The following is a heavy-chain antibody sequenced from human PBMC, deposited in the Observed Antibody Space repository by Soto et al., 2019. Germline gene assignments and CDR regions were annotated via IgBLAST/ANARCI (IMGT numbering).Heavy chain of an antibody. CDR1: GGSFSGYY. D-gene: IGHD3-22*01. CDR3: ARVKGLRYYYDSSGQRGAFDI. CDR2: INHSGST. V-gene: IGHV4-34*01. Sequence: SETLSLTCAVYGGSFSGYYWSWIRQPPGKGLEWIGEINHSGSTNYNPSLKSRVTISVDTSKNQFSLKLSSVTAADTAVYYCARVKGLRYYYDSSGQRGAFDIWGQGTMVTVSS. J-gene: IGHJ3*02.